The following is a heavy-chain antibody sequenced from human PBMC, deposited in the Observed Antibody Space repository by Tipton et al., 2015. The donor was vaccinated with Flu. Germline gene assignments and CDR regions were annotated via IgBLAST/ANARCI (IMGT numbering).Heavy chain of an antibody. CDR1: GGSISSYY. Sequence: TLSLTCTVSGGSISSYYWSWVRQSAGKGLEWIGRIYPGVSTNYNPSLKSRLTLSVDTSKGQFSLRLTSVTAADTAMYFCAREEAVDHFGSAIRYWGQGTLVTVSS. D-gene: IGHD3-10*01. CDR2: IYPGVST. CDR3: AREEAVDHFGSAIRY. V-gene: IGHV4-4*07. J-gene: IGHJ4*02.